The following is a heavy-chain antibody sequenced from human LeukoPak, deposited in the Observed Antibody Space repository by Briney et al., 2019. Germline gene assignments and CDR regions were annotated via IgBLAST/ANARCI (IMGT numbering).Heavy chain of an antibody. Sequence: ASVKVSCKASGYTFTSYYMHWVRQAPGQGLEWMGIINPSGGNTNYAQKFQGGVTMTRDTSTSTVYMELSSLRSEDTAVYYCARGYYGSGTYPYDAFDIWGQGTMVTVSS. V-gene: IGHV1-46*01. CDR3: ARGYYGSGTYPYDAFDI. CDR2: INPSGGNT. CDR1: GYTFTSYY. D-gene: IGHD3-10*01. J-gene: IGHJ3*02.